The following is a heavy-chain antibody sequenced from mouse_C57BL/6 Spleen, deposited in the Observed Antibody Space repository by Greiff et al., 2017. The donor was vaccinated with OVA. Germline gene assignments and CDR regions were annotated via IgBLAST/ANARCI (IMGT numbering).Heavy chain of an antibody. J-gene: IGHJ2*01. V-gene: IGHV1-64*01. CDR3: SYDYDDYFDY. D-gene: IGHD2-4*01. Sequence: QVQLQQPGAELVKPGASVKLSCKASGYTFTSYWMHWVKQRPGQGLEWIGMIHPNSGSTNYNEKFKSKATLTVDKSSSTAYMQLSSLTSEDSAVYYCSYDYDDYFDYWGQGTTLTVSS. CDR1: GYTFTSYW. CDR2: IHPNSGST.